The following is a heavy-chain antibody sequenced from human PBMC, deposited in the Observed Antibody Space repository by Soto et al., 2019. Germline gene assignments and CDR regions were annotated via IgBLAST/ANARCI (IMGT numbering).Heavy chain of an antibody. D-gene: IGHD2-21*01. CDR3: ARRAYSNRDGLHYYFDY. V-gene: IGHV3-48*03. CDR2: ISSSGSTI. J-gene: IGHJ4*02. Sequence: EVQLVESGGGLVQPGGSLRLSCAASGFTFSSYEMNWVRQAPGKGLEWVSYISSSGSTIYYADSVKGRFTISRDNAKNSLYLQMNSLRADDTAVYYCARRAYSNRDGLHYYFDYWVQGTLVTVSS. CDR1: GFTFSSYE.